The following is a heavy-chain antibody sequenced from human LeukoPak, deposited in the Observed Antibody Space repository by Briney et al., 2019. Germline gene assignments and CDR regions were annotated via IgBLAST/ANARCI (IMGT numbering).Heavy chain of an antibody. CDR1: GFTFSDYY. D-gene: IGHD4-17*01. V-gene: IGHV3-11*01. CDR2: ISSSGSTI. CDR3: ARDQFNYGDYPTAPYFDY. Sequence: PGGSLRLSCAASGFTFSDYYMSWIRQAPGKGLEWVSYISSSGSTIYYADSVKGRFTISRDNAKNSLYLQMNSLRAEDTAVYYCARDQFNYGDYPTAPYFDYWGQGTLVTVSS. J-gene: IGHJ4*02.